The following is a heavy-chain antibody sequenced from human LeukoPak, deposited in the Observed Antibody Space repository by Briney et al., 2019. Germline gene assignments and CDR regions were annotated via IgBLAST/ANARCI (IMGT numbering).Heavy chain of an antibody. V-gene: IGHV3-23*01. J-gene: IGHJ5*02. Sequence: GGSLRLSCAASGFTVSSNYMSWVRQAPGKGLEWVSAISGSGGSTYYADSVKGRFTISRDNSKNTLYLQMNSLRAEDTAVYYCAKDGLRFPFDPWGQGTLVTVSS. D-gene: IGHD3-3*01. CDR3: AKDGLRFPFDP. CDR1: GFTVSSNY. CDR2: ISGSGGST.